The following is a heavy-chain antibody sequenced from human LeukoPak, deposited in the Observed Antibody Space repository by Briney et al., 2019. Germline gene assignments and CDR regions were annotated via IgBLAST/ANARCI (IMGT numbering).Heavy chain of an antibody. CDR1: GFTFSSYS. Sequence: NPGGSLRLSCAASGFTFSSYSMNWVRQAPGKGLEWVSSISSSSSYIYYADSVKGRFTISRDNAKYSLYLQMNSLRAEDTAVYYCARPHYGDFGDDAFDIWGQGTMVTVSS. D-gene: IGHD4-17*01. CDR2: ISSSSSYI. J-gene: IGHJ3*02. V-gene: IGHV3-21*01. CDR3: ARPHYGDFGDDAFDI.